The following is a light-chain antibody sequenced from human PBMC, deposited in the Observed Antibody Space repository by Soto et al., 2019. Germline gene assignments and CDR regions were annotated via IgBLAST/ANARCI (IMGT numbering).Light chain of an antibody. V-gene: IGKV3D-20*02. J-gene: IGKJ5*01. CDR2: AAS. Sequence: TQSGTXDVAWYQQKXGQAPRXXIYAASSRETGIPDRFSSGGSGTDFTLTISSLQHEDVATYCCQQSYSTPITFGQGTRLEIK. CDR1: QSGTXD. CDR3: QQSYSTPIT.